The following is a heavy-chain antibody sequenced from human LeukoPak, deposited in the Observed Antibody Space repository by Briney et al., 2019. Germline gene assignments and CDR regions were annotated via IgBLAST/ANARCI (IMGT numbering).Heavy chain of an antibody. D-gene: IGHD5-12*01. J-gene: IGHJ4*02. V-gene: IGHV3-23*01. CDR3: ARPSGYDLFVWVH. Sequence: GGSLRLSCAASGFTFSTYAMSWVRQAPGKGLEWVSTIGGSGGGTYFADSVKGRFNISRDNSKNTVYLHMNSLRAEDTARYSCARPSGYDLFVWVHWGQGTLVTVSS. CDR1: GFTFSTYA. CDR2: IGGSGGGT.